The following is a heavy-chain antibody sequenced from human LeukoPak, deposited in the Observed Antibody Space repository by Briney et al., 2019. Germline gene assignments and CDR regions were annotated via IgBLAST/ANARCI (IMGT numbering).Heavy chain of an antibody. D-gene: IGHD3-22*01. V-gene: IGHV3-9*03. J-gene: IGHJ4*02. CDR3: AKGSLLYYYDSSGLGGHFDY. CDR1: GFTFDDYA. CDR2: ISWNSGSI. Sequence: GGSLRLSCAASGFTFDDYAMHWVRQAPGKGLEWVSGISWNSGSIGYADSAKGRFTISRDNAKNSLYLQMNSLRAEDMALYYCAKGSLLYYYDSSGLGGHFDYWGQGTLVTVSS.